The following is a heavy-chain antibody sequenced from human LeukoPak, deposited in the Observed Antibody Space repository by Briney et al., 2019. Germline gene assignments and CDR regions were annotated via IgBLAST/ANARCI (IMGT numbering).Heavy chain of an antibody. CDR2: ISAYNGNT. J-gene: IGHJ4*02. V-gene: IGHV1-18*01. Sequence: GASVKVSCKASGYTFTSYGISWVRQAPGQGLEWMGWISAYNGNTNYAQKLQGRVTMTTDTSTSTAYMELRSLRSDDTAVCYCARDLDDSPPQSGAASYGSGSSIGYDYWGQGTLVTVSS. CDR3: ARDLDDSPPQSGAASYGSGSSIGYDY. CDR1: GYTFTSYG. D-gene: IGHD3-10*01.